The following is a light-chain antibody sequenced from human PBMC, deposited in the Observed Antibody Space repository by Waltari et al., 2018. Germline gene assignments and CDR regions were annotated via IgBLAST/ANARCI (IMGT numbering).Light chain of an antibody. V-gene: IGKV3-15*01. CDR1: QSVSSN. Sequence: EIVMTHSPDTLSVSPGDRATPSCRASQSVSSNLAWYQQKPGQAPRLLIYGASTTASGIPARFSGSGSGTEFTLTISGMQSEDFAVYYCQQYNNWPPWTFGQGTKLEIK. J-gene: IGKJ1*01. CDR2: GAS. CDR3: QQYNNWPPWT.